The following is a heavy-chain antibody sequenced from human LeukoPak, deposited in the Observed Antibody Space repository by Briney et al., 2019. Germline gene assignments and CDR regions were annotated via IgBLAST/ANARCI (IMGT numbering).Heavy chain of an antibody. V-gene: IGHV1-69*05. D-gene: IGHD2-15*01. Sequence: SVKVSCKASGGTFSSNAISWVRQAPGQGLEWMGGIIPIFGTANYAQKFQGRVTITTDESTSTAYMELSSLRSEDTAVYYCARGECSGGSCYSNYYYYMDVWGKGTTVTVSS. CDR2: IIPIFGTA. CDR3: ARGECSGGSCYSNYYYYMDV. CDR1: GGTFSSNA. J-gene: IGHJ6*03.